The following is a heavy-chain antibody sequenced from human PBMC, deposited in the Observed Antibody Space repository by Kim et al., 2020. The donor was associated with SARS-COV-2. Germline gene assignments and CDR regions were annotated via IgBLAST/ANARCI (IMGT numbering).Heavy chain of an antibody. CDR3: ARDPLYDRRFDP. CDR2: IIPIFGTA. V-gene: IGHV1-69*13. Sequence: SVKVSCKASGGTFSSYAISWVRQAPGQGLEWMGGIIPIFGTANYAQKFQGRVTITADESTSTAYMELSSLRSEDTAVYYCARDPLYDRRFDPWGQGTLVTVSS. CDR1: GGTFSSYA. D-gene: IGHD3-22*01. J-gene: IGHJ5*02.